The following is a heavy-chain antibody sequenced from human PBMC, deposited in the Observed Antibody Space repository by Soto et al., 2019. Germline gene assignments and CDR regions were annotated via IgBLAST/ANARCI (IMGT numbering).Heavy chain of an antibody. CDR2: MNPNSGNT. CDR1: GYTFTSYD. Sequence: ASVNVSCKASGYTFTSYDINWVRQATGQGLEWMGWMNPNSGNTGYAQEFQGRVTMTRNTSISTAYMGLSSLRSEDTAVYYCAFSDSSSAFDIWGQGTMVTVSS. V-gene: IGHV1-8*01. J-gene: IGHJ3*02. CDR3: AFSDSSSAFDI. D-gene: IGHD6-6*01.